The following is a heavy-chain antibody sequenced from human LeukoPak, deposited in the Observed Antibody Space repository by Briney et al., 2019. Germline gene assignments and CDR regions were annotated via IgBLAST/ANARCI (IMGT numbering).Heavy chain of an antibody. CDR3: ARVDILTGYSSDH. CDR1: GGSFSGYY. D-gene: IGHD3-9*01. CDR2: INHSGST. Sequence: PSETLSLTCAVYGGSFSGYYWSWIRQPPGKGLEWIGEINHSGSTNYNPSLKSRVTISVDTSKNQFSLKLSSVTAADTAVYYCARVDILTGYSSDHWGQGTLVTVSS. V-gene: IGHV4-34*01. J-gene: IGHJ4*02.